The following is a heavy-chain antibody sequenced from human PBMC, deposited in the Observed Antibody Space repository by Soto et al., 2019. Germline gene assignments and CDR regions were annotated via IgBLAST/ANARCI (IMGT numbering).Heavy chain of an antibody. CDR3: TMAGYSSSWRHYYGMDV. V-gene: IGHV1-2*04. J-gene: IGHJ6*02. Sequence: ASVKVSCKASGYTFTGYYMHWVRQAPGQGFEWMGWINPNSGGTNYAQKFQGWVTMTRDTSISTAYMELSRLRSDDTAVYYCTMAGYSSSWRHYYGMDVWGQGTTVTVSS. CDR2: INPNSGGT. CDR1: GYTFTGYY. D-gene: IGHD6-13*01.